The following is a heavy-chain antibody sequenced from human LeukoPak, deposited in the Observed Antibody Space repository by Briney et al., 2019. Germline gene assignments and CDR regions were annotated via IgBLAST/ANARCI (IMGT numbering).Heavy chain of an antibody. D-gene: IGHD7-27*01. CDR3: ARENWDFDF. J-gene: IGHJ4*02. CDR1: GFTVSSNY. CDR2: IRFNGN. V-gene: IGHV3-30*02. Sequence: PGGSPRLSCVLSGFTVSSNYMNWVRQAPGKGLEWVASIRFNGNFYADYVKGRFTISRDNSKSTVSLQMDTLRTEDTALYYCARENWDFDFWGQGTLVTVSS.